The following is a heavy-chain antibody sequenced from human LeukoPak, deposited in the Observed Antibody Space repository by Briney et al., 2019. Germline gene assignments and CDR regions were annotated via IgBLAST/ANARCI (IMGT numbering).Heavy chain of an antibody. V-gene: IGHV3-48*02. D-gene: IGHD1-20*01. CDR3: ARTGITGIFDAFDI. J-gene: IGHJ3*02. CDR1: GFTFGSYS. Sequence: GGSLRLSCAASGFTFGSYSMNWVRQAPGKGLEWVSFISSGSSTIHYADSVRIRFTVSRDNAKNSLYLQMNSLRNEDTAVYYCARTGITGIFDAFDIWGQGTMVTVSS. CDR2: ISSGSSTI.